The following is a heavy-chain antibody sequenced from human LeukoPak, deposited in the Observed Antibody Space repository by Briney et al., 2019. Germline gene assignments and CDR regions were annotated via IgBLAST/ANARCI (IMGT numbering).Heavy chain of an antibody. Sequence: GGSLRLSCAASGFTFSSYWMHWVRQAPGKGLVWVSRINSDGSSTSYADSVKGRFTISRDNAKNTLYLQMNSLRAEDTAVYYCARERDYYDSSGYSSPWGWGQGTLATVSS. CDR1: GFTFSSYW. CDR3: ARERDYYDSSGYSSPWG. CDR2: INSDGSST. D-gene: IGHD3-22*01. J-gene: IGHJ4*02. V-gene: IGHV3-74*01.